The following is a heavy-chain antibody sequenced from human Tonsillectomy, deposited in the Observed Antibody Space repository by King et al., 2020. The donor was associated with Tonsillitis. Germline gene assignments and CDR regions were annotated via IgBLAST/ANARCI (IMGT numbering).Heavy chain of an antibody. D-gene: IGHD3-22*01. J-gene: IGHJ4*02. CDR3: ARVSDSSGYYYFDY. Sequence: QLVQSGAEVKKPGASVKVSCKASGYTFTSYDINWVRQATGQGLEWMGWMNPNSGNTGYAQKFQGRVTMTRNTSISTDYMELSSLRSEDTAVYYCARVSDSSGYYYFDYWGQGTLVTVSS. V-gene: IGHV1-8*01. CDR2: MNPNSGNT. CDR1: GYTFTSYD.